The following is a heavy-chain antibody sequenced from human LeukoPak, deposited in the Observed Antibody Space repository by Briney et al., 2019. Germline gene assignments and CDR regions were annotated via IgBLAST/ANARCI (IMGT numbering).Heavy chain of an antibody. D-gene: IGHD6-19*01. CDR3: AKETGYSSGSGDY. CDR1: GFTFSSYG. V-gene: IGHV3-30*18. Sequence: PGGSLRLSCTASGFTFSSYGMHWVRQAPGTGLEWVAVISYNGNNKYYADSLKGRFTISRDNSKNTLYLQMNSLRPEDTAVYYCAKETGYSSGSGDYWGQGTLVTVSS. CDR2: ISYNGNNK. J-gene: IGHJ4*02.